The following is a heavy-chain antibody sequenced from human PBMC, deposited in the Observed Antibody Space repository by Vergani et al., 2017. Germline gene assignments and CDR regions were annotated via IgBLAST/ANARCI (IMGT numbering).Heavy chain of an antibody. CDR3: ARERVVRGNIYYYMDV. D-gene: IGHD3-10*01. CDR1: GFTFSSYW. J-gene: IGHJ6*03. Sequence: EVQLVESGGGLVQPGGSLRLSCAASGFTFSSYWMSWVRQAPGKGLEWVANIKQDGSEKYYVDSVKGRFTISRDNAKNSLYLQMNSLRAEDTAVYYCARERVVRGNIYYYMDVWGKGTTVTVSS. V-gene: IGHV3-7*01. CDR2: IKQDGSEK.